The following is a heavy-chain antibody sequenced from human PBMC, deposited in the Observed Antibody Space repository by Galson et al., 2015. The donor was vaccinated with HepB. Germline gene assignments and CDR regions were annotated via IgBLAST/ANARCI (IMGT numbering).Heavy chain of an antibody. Sequence: SLRLSCAASGFTFSSHSMNWVRQAPGKGLEWVSYISSSGTTIYYADSVKGRFTISRDNAKNSLYLQMNSLGDVDTAVYYCARDPSPTTDAWYYFDYWGQGTLVTVSS. CDR1: GFTFSSHS. D-gene: IGHD1-1*01. CDR2: ISSSGTTI. J-gene: IGHJ4*02. V-gene: IGHV3-48*02. CDR3: ARDPSPTTDAWYYFDY.